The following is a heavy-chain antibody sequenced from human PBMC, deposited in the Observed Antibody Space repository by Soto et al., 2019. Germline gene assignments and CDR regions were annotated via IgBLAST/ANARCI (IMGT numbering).Heavy chain of an antibody. CDR2: IYYSGST. Sequence: SETLSLTCTVSGGSIRSGDYYWSWIRQPPGKGLESIGYIYYSGSTYYNPSLKSRVTISVDTSKNQFSLKLSSVTAADTAVYYCTTGDYDFWSGYYRPGGYYYGMDVWGQGTTVTVSS. CDR3: TTGDYDFWSGYYRPGGYYYGMDV. J-gene: IGHJ6*02. CDR1: GGSIRSGDYY. V-gene: IGHV4-30-4*01. D-gene: IGHD3-3*01.